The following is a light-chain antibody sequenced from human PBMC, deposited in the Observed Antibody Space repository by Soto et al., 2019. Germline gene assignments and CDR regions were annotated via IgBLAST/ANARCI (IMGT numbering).Light chain of an antibody. J-gene: IGKJ1*01. V-gene: IGKV3-11*01. Sequence: EIVLTQSPATLSLSPGERATLSCRASQSVSNYLVWYQQKPGQAPRLLIHDASYRATGIPARFSGSGSGTDFSLTISSLEPEDFAVYYCQQRTNWPPEWTFGQGTKVEIK. CDR2: DAS. CDR1: QSVSNY. CDR3: QQRTNWPPEWT.